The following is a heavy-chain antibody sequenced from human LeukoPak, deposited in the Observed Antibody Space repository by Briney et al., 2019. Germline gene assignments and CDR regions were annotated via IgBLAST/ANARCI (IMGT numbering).Heavy chain of an antibody. CDR2: ISYDGSHR. CDR1: GFTFSTYT. D-gene: IGHD4-23*01. CDR3: AKSVYGGKTHLVSPFEI. Sequence: GGSLRLSCAASGFTFSTYTMHWVRQTPGKGLEWVAAIISYDGSHRYYAESVKGRITVSRDDYKNTQDLQMNGLGHEDTAVCYCAKSVYGGKTHLVSPFEIWGQGTRVSVS. V-gene: IGHV3-30*04. J-gene: IGHJ3*02.